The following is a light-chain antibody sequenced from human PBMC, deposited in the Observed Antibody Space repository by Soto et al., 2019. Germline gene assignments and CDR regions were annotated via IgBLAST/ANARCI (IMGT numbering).Light chain of an antibody. J-gene: IGLJ3*02. CDR1: NSDVGGYNY. CDR3: CSYAGNSLWV. CDR2: DVS. V-gene: IGLV2-11*01. Sequence: SALTQPRSVSGSPGQSVTISCTGTNSDVGGYNYVSWYQQHPGKAPTLVIYDVSKRPSGVPDRFSGSKSGNTASLTISGLQAEDEADYYCCSYAGNSLWVFGGGTKLTVL.